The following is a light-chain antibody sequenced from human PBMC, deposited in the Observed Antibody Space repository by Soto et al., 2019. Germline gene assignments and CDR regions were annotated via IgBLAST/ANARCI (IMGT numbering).Light chain of an antibody. CDR3: AAWDDSMRAVV. V-gene: IGLV1-44*01. CDR1: RSNIGTYP. CDR2: RNH. J-gene: IGLJ2*01. Sequence: QSVLTQSPSASATPGQRVTISCSGSRSNIGTYPVHWYQQLPGTTPTLLIFRNHQRPSAVPDRFSGSKSGTSASLAISGPQSEDEADYYCAAWDDSMRAVVFGGGTKLTVL.